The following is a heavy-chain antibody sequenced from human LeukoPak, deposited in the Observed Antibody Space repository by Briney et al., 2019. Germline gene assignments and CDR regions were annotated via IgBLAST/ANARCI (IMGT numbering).Heavy chain of an antibody. CDR1: GFTFSSYW. CDR3: ARDGSLPDY. Sequence: GGSLRLSCAASGFTFSSYWMHWVRQVPGKGLVWVSRINSDGTTSFADSVKGRFTISRNNAKNTLYLQMNNLRVEDTAVYYCARDGSLPDYWGQGTLVTVSS. J-gene: IGHJ4*02. CDR2: INSDGTT. V-gene: IGHV3-74*01.